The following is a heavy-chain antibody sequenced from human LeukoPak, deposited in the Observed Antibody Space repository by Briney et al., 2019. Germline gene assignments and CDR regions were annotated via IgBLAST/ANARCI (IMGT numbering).Heavy chain of an antibody. CDR1: GGSISSYY. J-gene: IGHJ4*02. Sequence: SETLSLTCTVSGGSISSYYWSWIRQPPGKGLEWIGEINHSGSTNYNPSLKSRVTISVDTSKNQFSLKLSSVTAADTAVYYCARDPTRLITMVRGRLGIDYWGQGTLVTVSS. CDR3: ARDPTRLITMVRGRLGIDY. CDR2: INHSGST. D-gene: IGHD3-10*01. V-gene: IGHV4-34*01.